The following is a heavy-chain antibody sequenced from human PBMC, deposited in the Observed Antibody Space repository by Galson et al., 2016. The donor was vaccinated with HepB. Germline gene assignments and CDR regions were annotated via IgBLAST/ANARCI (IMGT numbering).Heavy chain of an antibody. Sequence: SETLSLTCTVYDGSFSGYYWTWIRQAPGEGLEWIGEINLGGSTICNPSLKSRVTISLDTSKKQFSLNLNSATAADTAVYYCARQAVTLYYFDYWGQGTLVTVSS. CDR2: INLGGST. D-gene: IGHD1-14*01. J-gene: IGHJ4*02. CDR1: DGSFSGYY. V-gene: IGHV4-34*01. CDR3: ARQAVTLYYFDY.